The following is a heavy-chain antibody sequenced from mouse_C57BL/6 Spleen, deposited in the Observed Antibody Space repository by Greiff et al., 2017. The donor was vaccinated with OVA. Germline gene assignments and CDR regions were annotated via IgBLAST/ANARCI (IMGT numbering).Heavy chain of an antibody. J-gene: IGHJ2*01. V-gene: IGHV10-1*01. Sequence: EVMLVESGGGLVQPKGSLKLSCAASGFSFNTYAMNWVRQAPGTGLEWVARIRSKSNNYATYYADSVKDRFTISRDDSESMLYLQMNNLKTEDTAMYYCVRGGAYYGLDYWGQGTTLTVSS. CDR1: GFSFNTYA. D-gene: IGHD2-10*01. CDR3: VRGGAYYGLDY. CDR2: IRSKSNNYAT.